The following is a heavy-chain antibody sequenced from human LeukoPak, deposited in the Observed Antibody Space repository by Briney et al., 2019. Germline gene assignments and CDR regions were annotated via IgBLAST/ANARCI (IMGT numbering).Heavy chain of an antibody. D-gene: IGHD3-10*01. CDR3: ARAPRRVRGVITAPYYYYGMDV. CDR2: IHPSDGTT. J-gene: IGHJ6*02. Sequence: ASVKVSCKASGYTFTSYYIHWVRQAPGQGLEWMGIIHPSDGTTDSAQKFQGRVTMTRNTSISTAYMELSSLRSEDTAVYYCARAPRRVRGVITAPYYYYGMDVWGQGTTVTVSS. V-gene: IGHV1-46*01. CDR1: GYTFTSYY.